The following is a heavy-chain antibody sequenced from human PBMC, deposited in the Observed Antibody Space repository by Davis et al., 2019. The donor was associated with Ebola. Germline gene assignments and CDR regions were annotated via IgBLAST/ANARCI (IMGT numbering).Heavy chain of an antibody. D-gene: IGHD1-1*01. CDR2: VAAAGDHI. Sequence: PGGSLRLSCAASGFTFSNYAMYWVRQAPGKGLEWVSHVAAAGDHISYADFVEGRLIISRDNAKNSLYLQMDSLRVEDTAQYFCAGDPNWESGSWGQGVLVSVSS. J-gene: IGHJ5*02. V-gene: IGHV3-21*04. CDR1: GFTFSNYA. CDR3: AGDPNWESGS.